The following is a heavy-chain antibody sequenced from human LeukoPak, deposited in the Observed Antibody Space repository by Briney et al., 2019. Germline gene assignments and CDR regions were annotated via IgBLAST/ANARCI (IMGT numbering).Heavy chain of an antibody. V-gene: IGHV1-2*02. D-gene: IGHD6-13*01. CDR3: ARDPGIAAAGTFDMDV. Sequence: ASVKVSCKASGYTFTGYYMHWVRQAPGQGLEWVGWINPNSGGTNYAQKFQGRVTMTRDTSISTAYMELSRLRSDDTAVYYCARDPGIAAAGTFDMDVWGKGTTVTVSS. J-gene: IGHJ6*03. CDR1: GYTFTGYY. CDR2: INPNSGGT.